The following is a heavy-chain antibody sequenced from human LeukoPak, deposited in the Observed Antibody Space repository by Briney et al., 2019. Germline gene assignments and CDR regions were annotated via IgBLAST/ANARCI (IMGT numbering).Heavy chain of an antibody. CDR2: IYYSGST. J-gene: IGHJ4*02. V-gene: IGHV4-39*07. CDR3: ARGVGGYYYFACDY. Sequence: PSETLSLTCTVSGGSISSSNYYWGWIRQPPEKGLEWIGSIYYSGSTYYNPSLKSRVTISVDTSKNQFSLKLSSVTAADTAVYYCARGVGGYYYFACDYWGQGTLVTASS. CDR1: GGSISSSNYY. D-gene: IGHD3-22*01.